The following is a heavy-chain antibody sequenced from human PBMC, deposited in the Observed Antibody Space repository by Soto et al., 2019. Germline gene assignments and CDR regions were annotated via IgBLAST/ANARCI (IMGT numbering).Heavy chain of an antibody. CDR3: VKGRYYGSGSYYDYYYYYGMDV. CDR1: GFTFSSYA. Sequence: VGSLRLSCSASGFTFSSYAMHWVRQAPGKGLEYVSAISSNGGSTYYADSVKGRFTISRDNSKNTLYLQMSSLRAEDTAVYYCVKGRYYGSGSYYDYYYYYGMDVWGQGTTVTVSS. D-gene: IGHD3-10*01. CDR2: ISSNGGST. V-gene: IGHV3-64D*06. J-gene: IGHJ6*02.